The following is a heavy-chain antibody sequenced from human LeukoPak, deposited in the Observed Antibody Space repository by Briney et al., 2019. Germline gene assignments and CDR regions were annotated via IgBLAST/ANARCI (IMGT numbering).Heavy chain of an antibody. Sequence: GGSLRLSCVASGFTFSSRDWMTWVRQAPGKGLEWVANIKQDGSEKNYVDSVKGRFTISRDNSKNTLYLQMNSLRAEDTGVYYCAKDLSSGSRRAYWGQGTLVTVSS. CDR1: GFTFSSRDW. J-gene: IGHJ4*02. D-gene: IGHD6-19*01. V-gene: IGHV3-7*01. CDR3: AKDLSSGSRRAY. CDR2: IKQDGSEK.